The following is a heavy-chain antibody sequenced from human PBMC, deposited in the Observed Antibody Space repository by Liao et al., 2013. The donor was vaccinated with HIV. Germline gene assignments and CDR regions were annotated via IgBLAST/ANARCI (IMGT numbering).Heavy chain of an antibody. CDR1: GGSFSGYY. V-gene: IGHV4-34*01. Sequence: QVQLQQWGAGLLKPSETLSLTCAVYGGSFSGYYWSWIRQPPGKGLEWIGEINHSGSTNYNPSLKSRVTISVDTSKNQFALKLSSVTAADTAVYYCARGYSSSFYHFYMDVWGKGITVTVSS. J-gene: IGHJ6*03. D-gene: IGHD6-13*01. CDR3: ARGYSSSFYHFYMDV. CDR2: INHSGST.